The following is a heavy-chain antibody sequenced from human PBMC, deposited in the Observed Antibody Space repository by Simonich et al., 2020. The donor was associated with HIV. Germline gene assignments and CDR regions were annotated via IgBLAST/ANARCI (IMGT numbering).Heavy chain of an antibody. CDR1: GGSFSGYY. J-gene: IGHJ1*01. V-gene: IGHV4-34*01. CDR2: INHSGST. Sequence: QVQLQQWGAGLLKPSETLSITCAVYGGSFSGYYWSWIRQPPGKGLEGIGEINHSGSTNYNPSLKSRVTISVDTSKNQFSLKLSSVTAADTAVYYCARLTAGGLGEYFQHWGQGTLVTVSS. CDR3: ARLTAGGLGEYFQH. D-gene: IGHD6-13*01.